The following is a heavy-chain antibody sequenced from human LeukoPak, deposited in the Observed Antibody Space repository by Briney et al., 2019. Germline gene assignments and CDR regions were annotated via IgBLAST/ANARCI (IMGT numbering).Heavy chain of an antibody. CDR3: AREYSSSSVYYYYMDV. Sequence: PSETLSLTCTVSGGSISSYYWSWIRQPAGKGLEWIRRIYTSGSTNYNPSLKSRVTMSVDTSKNQFSLKLSSVTAADTAVYYCAREYSSSSVYYYYMDVWGKGTTVTVSS. V-gene: IGHV4-4*07. J-gene: IGHJ6*03. CDR2: IYTSGST. D-gene: IGHD6-6*01. CDR1: GGSISSYY.